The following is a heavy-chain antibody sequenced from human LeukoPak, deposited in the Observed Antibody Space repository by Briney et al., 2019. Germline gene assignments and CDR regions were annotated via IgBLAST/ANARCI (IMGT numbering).Heavy chain of an antibody. D-gene: IGHD5-18*01. V-gene: IGHV3-11*06. J-gene: IGHJ4*02. CDR3: ARDDSLDRAMISDY. CDR1: GFTFSDYY. Sequence: PGGSLRLSCAASGFTFSDYYMSWIRKAPGKGLEWISYISSIGGYTNYADTVKGRFTIPRDNAKNSLYLQMNSLRAEDTAVYYCARDDSLDRAMISDYCGQGTMVAVSS. CDR2: ISSIGGYT.